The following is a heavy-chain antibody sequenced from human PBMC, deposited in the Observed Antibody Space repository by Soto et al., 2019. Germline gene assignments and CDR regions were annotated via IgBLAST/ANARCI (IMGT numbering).Heavy chain of an antibody. J-gene: IGHJ4*02. D-gene: IGHD1-26*01. CDR1: GGSISSSSYY. Sequence: PSETLSLTCTVSGGSISSSSYYWGWIRQPPGKGLEWIGSIYYSGSTYYNPSLKSRATISVDTSKNQFSLKLSSVTAADTAVYYCARPQDSGSYYSGGIFDYWGQGTLVTVSS. CDR3: ARPQDSGSYYSGGIFDY. V-gene: IGHV4-39*01. CDR2: IYYSGST.